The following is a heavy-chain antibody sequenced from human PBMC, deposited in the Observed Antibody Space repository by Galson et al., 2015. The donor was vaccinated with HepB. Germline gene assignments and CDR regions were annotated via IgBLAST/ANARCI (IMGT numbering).Heavy chain of an antibody. D-gene: IGHD1/OR15-1a*01. Sequence: FYLDSVKGRFTISRDNAKNSVFLQMNNLRADDTAVYYCARGNNPNYWGQGTLVTVSS. J-gene: IGHJ4*02. V-gene: IGHV3-7*03. CDR3: ARGNNPNY.